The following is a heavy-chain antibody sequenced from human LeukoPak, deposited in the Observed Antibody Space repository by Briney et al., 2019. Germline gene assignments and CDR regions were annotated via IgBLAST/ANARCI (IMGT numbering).Heavy chain of an antibody. CDR3: ARGPYSSGWYGSEDFDY. Sequence: SETLSLTCTVSGGSVSSGSYYWSWIRQPPGKGLEWIGYIYYSGSTNYNPSLKSRVTISVDTSKNQLSLKLSSVTAADTAVYYCARGPYSSGWYGSEDFDYWGQGTLVTVSS. V-gene: IGHV4-61*01. CDR2: IYYSGST. D-gene: IGHD6-19*01. J-gene: IGHJ4*02. CDR1: GGSVSSGSYY.